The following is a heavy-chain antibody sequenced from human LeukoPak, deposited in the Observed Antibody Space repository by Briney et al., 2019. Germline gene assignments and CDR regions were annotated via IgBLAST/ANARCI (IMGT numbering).Heavy chain of an antibody. D-gene: IGHD2-2*01. J-gene: IGHJ4*02. V-gene: IGHV3-21*01. CDR3: APYCSSTSCPPTFDY. CDR1: GFTFSSYS. CDR2: ISSSSSYI. Sequence: GGSLRLSCAASGFTFSSYSMNWVRQAPGKGLEWVSSISSSSSYIYYADSVKGRFTISRDNAKNSLYLQMNSLRAEDTAVYYCAPYCSSTSCPPTFDYWGQGTLVTVSS.